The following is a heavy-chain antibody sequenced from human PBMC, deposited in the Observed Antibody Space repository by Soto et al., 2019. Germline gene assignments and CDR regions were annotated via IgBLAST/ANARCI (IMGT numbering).Heavy chain of an antibody. J-gene: IGHJ4*02. V-gene: IGHV3-30*18. D-gene: IGHD3-22*01. CDR2: ISYDGSNK. CDR1: GFSFSSYG. CDR3: AKDTYYHDSSGYYVFDS. Sequence: QVQLVESGGGVVQPGRSLRLSCAASGFSFSSYGMHWVRQTPGTGLEWVAGISYDGSNKYYVDSMRGRLTISRDNSKNTLDLQMDSLRTDDTAMYYCAKDTYYHDSSGYYVFDSWGQGTLVTVSS.